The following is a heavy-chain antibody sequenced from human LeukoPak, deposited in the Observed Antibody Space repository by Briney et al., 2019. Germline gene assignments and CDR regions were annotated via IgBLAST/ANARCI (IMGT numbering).Heavy chain of an antibody. J-gene: IGHJ4*02. D-gene: IGHD4-23*01. CDR1: GGSFSGYY. V-gene: IGHV4-34*01. Sequence: PSETLSLTCAVYGGSFSGYYWSWIRQPPGKGLEWIGEINHSGSTNYNPSLKSRVTISVDTSKNQFSLKLSSVTAADTAVYYYARRGYGGNSDYFDYWGQGTLVTVSS. CDR2: INHSGST. CDR3: ARRGYGGNSDYFDY.